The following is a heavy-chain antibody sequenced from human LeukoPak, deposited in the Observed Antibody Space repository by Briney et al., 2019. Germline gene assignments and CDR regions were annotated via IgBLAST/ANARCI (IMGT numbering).Heavy chain of an antibody. D-gene: IGHD3-10*01. CDR2: TYFRSKWYN. CDR1: GDSVSSNSAV. V-gene: IGHV6-1*01. Sequence: SQTLSLTCAISGDSVSSNSAVWNWIRQSPSRGLEWLGRTYFRSKWYNEYAASVNSRITINPDTSKNQFSLQLNSVTSEDTAVYYCAGSFSGAIDYWGQGTLVTVSS. J-gene: IGHJ4*02. CDR3: AGSFSGAIDY.